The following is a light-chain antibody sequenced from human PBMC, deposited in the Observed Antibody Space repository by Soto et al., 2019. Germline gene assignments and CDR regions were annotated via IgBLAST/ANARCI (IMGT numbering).Light chain of an antibody. J-gene: IGKJ1*01. CDR2: GAS. CDR1: QSVRSSF. Sequence: EIVLTQSPGTLSLVPGQRATLSCRVSQSVRSSFLAWLQQKPGQPPRLLIYGASIRAPGIPDRFSGRGSGTDFTLTISRLEPEDFAVYYCQQYHRSPRTFGQGTKVEIK. CDR3: QQYHRSPRT. V-gene: IGKV3-20*01.